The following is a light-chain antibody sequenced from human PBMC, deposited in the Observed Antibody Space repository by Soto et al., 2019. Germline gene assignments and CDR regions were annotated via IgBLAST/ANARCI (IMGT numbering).Light chain of an antibody. Sequence: DIVMTQSPDSLAVSLGERATINCKSSQSVLYSSNNKNYLAWYQQKPGQPPKRLIYWASTRESGVPDRFSGSGSGTDFTLTISSLQAEDVAVYYCQQYYSTPQNTFGQGTKLEIK. J-gene: IGKJ2*01. CDR1: QSVLYSSNNKNY. CDR2: WAS. CDR3: QQYYSTPQNT. V-gene: IGKV4-1*01.